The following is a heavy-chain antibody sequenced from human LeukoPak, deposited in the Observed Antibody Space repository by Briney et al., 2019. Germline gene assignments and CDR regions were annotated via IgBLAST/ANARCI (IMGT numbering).Heavy chain of an antibody. CDR1: GFTFSSYG. CDR3: ARSDNDYGDYGWYFDL. D-gene: IGHD4-17*01. CDR2: IWYDESNK. Sequence: GGSLRLSCAASGFTFSSYGMLWVRQAPGKGVEWVAVIWYDESNKYYGDSVRGRFTIARDNSENTLYLQMNSLRVEDTAVYYCARSDNDYGDYGWYFDLWGRGTLVTVSS. J-gene: IGHJ2*01. V-gene: IGHV3-33*01.